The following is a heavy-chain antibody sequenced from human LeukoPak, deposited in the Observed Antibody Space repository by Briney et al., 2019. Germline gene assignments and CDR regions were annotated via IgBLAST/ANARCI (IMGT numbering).Heavy chain of an antibody. CDR1: GGSITRDY. Sequence: SETLSLTCSVSGGSITRDYWSWIRQPPGKGLEWLGYMYSSGSTNYNPSLKSRVIISVDTSKNQFSLKLSSVTAADTAVYYCAGDYNGSGNFFKHWGQGTTVTVSS. D-gene: IGHD3-10*01. CDR3: AGDYNGSGNFFKH. V-gene: IGHV4-59*01. CDR2: MYSSGST. J-gene: IGHJ6*02.